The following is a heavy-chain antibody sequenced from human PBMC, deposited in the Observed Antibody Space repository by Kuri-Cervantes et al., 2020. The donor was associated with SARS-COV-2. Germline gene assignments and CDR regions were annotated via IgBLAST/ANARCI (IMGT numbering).Heavy chain of an antibody. Sequence: SETLSLTCTVSGGSISSYYWSWIRQPPGKGLEWIGYIYYSGSTNYNPSLKSLVTISVDTSKNQSSLKLSSVTAADTAVYYCARGPHSSGFVVNWFDPWGQGTLVTVSS. J-gene: IGHJ5*02. V-gene: IGHV4-59*12. D-gene: IGHD3-22*01. CDR1: GGSISSYY. CDR3: ARGPHSSGFVVNWFDP. CDR2: IYYSGST.